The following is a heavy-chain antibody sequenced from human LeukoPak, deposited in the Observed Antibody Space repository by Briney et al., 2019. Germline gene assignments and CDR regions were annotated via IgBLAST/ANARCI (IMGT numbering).Heavy chain of an antibody. D-gene: IGHD3-9*01. CDR1: GGTFSSYA. CDR3: ARESPDYDILTGYYSDY. CDR2: IIPILGIA. V-gene: IGHV1-69*04. J-gene: IGHJ4*02. Sequence: SVKVSCKASGGTFSSYAISWVRQAPGQGLEWMGRIIPILGIANYAQKFQGRVTITADKSTSTAYMELSSLRSEDTAVYYCARESPDYDILTGYYSDYWGREPWSPSPQ.